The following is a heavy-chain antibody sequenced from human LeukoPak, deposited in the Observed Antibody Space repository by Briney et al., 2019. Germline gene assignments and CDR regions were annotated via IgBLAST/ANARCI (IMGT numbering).Heavy chain of an antibody. D-gene: IGHD2-21*02. CDR1: GYTFTSYD. CDR3: ARGVVTAIGGYYYYYYYMDV. V-gene: IGHV1-8*01. J-gene: IGHJ6*03. CDR2: MNPNSGNT. Sequence: ASAKVSCKASGYTFTSYDINWVRQATGQGLEWMGWMNPNSGNTGYAQKFQGRVTMTRNTSMSTAYMELSSLRSEDTAVYYCARGVVTAIGGYYYYYYYMDVWGKGTTVTVSS.